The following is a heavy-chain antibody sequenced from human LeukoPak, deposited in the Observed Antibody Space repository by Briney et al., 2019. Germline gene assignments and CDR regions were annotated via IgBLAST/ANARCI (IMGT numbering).Heavy chain of an antibody. Sequence: GGSLRLSCAASGFTFRNHWMHWVRQTPGKGLVWVSRISSDRSSTTYADSVKGRSTISRDNAKNTLYLQMNNLRAEDTAMYYCARDQRVTGRPDIDYWGQGTLVIVSS. J-gene: IGHJ4*02. CDR3: ARDQRVTGRPDIDY. V-gene: IGHV3-74*03. D-gene: IGHD6-6*01. CDR1: GFTFRNHW. CDR2: ISSDRSST.